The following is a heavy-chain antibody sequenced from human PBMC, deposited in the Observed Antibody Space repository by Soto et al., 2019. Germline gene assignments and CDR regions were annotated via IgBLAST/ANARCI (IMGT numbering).Heavy chain of an antibody. CDR1: GYTFTSYG. D-gene: IGHD6-6*01. CDR3: ARSPRVIAARGNAYFDY. Sequence: GASVKVSCKASGYTFTSYGISWVRQAPGQGLEWMGWISAYNGNTNYAQKLQGRVTMTTDTSASTAYMELRSLRSDDTAVYYCARSPRVIAARGNAYFDYWGQGTLVTVSS. CDR2: ISAYNGNT. V-gene: IGHV1-18*04. J-gene: IGHJ4*02.